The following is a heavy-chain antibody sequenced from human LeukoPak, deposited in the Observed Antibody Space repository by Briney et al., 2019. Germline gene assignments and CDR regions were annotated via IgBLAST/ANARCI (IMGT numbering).Heavy chain of an antibody. J-gene: IGHJ6*03. CDR2: INHSGST. CDR1: GGSFSGYY. Sequence: PSETLSLTCAVYGGSFSGYYWGWFRHPPGKGLDWMGEINHSGSTNYNPSLKSRVTISVDTSKNQFSLKLSSVTAADTAVYYCARPGYGDYKVGGFYYYYMDVWGKGTTVTVSS. D-gene: IGHD4-17*01. CDR3: ARPGYGDYKVGGFYYYYMDV. V-gene: IGHV4-34*01.